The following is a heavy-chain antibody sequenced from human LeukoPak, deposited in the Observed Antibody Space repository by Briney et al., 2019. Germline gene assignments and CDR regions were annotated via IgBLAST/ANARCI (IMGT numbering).Heavy chain of an antibody. CDR2: MNPNSGDA. D-gene: IGHD3-9*01. J-gene: IGHJ4*02. CDR3: ARGGWLVLRYFDY. CDR1: GYTFTSYD. V-gene: IGHV1-8*01. Sequence: GASVKVSSKASGYTFTSYDINWVRQATGQGLEWMGWMNPNSGDAGYAQKFQGRVTMARNTSISTAYMELSSLRSEDTAVYYCARGGWLVLRYFDYWGQGTLVTVSS.